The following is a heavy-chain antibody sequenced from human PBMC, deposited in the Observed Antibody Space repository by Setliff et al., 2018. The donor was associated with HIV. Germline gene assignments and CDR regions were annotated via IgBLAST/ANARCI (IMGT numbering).Heavy chain of an antibody. D-gene: IGHD6-13*01. J-gene: IGHJ4*02. CDR2: VHYSGNI. CDR3: ARRYRSSWYFEY. Sequence: KTSETLSLTCAVYGGSFSASYWSWIRQAPGKGLEWIGYVHYSGNIDYNPSLKSRVTISVDTSKNQLLLKLTSVTAADTAVYYCARRYRSSWYFEYWGQGALVTVSS. V-gene: IGHV4-34*01. CDR1: GGSFSASY.